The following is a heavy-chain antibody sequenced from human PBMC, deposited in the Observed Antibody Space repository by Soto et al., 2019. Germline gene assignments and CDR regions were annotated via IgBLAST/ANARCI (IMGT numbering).Heavy chain of an antibody. Sequence: PWGSLRLSCTASGFAFMAYTMTWVRQAAWKGVGRVAWIGGSGGVGDYGDSVRGRFSISRDFSRNTVYLQMNNLRADDTAIYYSAKWTYLDFWGQGTRVTASS. CDR3: AKWTYLDF. CDR2: IGGSGGVG. CDR1: GFAFMAYT. D-gene: IGHD5-12*01. J-gene: IGHJ4*02. V-gene: IGHV3-23*01.